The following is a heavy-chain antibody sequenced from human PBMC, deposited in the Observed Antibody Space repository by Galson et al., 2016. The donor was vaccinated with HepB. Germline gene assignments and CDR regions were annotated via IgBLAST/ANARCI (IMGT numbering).Heavy chain of an antibody. CDR3: ARDSDAYYGMDV. J-gene: IGHJ6*02. CDR1: GFSFSSYN. Sequence: SLRLSCAASGFSFSSYNMHWVRQAPGQGPEWLSYIDTFSSTIYYAASVKGRFTISRDNGKNLLYLQMSSLRDDDTAVYYCARDSDAYYGMDVWGQGTTATVSS. CDR2: IDTFSSTI. D-gene: IGHD2-21*01. V-gene: IGHV3-48*02.